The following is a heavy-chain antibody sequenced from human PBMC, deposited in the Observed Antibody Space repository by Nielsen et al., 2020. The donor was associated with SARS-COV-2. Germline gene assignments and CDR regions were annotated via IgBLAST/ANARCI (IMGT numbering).Heavy chain of an antibody. V-gene: IGHV3-48*03. CDR2: ISSSGSTI. CDR1: GFTFSSYE. CDR3: ARAEGRYQSAHRYCSGGSCSVYNWFDP. Sequence: GESLKISCAASGFTFSSYEMNWVRQAPGKGLEWVSYISSSGSTIYYADSVKGRFTISRDNAKNSLYLQMNSLRAEDTAVYYCARAEGRYQSAHRYCSGGSCSVYNWFDPWGQGTLVTVSS. J-gene: IGHJ5*02. D-gene: IGHD2-15*01.